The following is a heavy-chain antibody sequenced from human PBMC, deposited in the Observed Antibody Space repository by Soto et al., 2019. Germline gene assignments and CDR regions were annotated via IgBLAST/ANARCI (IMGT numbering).Heavy chain of an antibody. Sequence: QVQLVQSGAEVKKPGSSVKVSCKASGGTFSSYAISWVRQAPGQGLEWMGGIIPIFGTANYAQKFQGRVTITADKSTSTAYMELSSLRSEDTAVYYCARGYCSGGSCYSGYYYYYGMEVWGQGTTVTVSS. D-gene: IGHD2-15*01. V-gene: IGHV1-69*06. CDR3: ARGYCSGGSCYSGYYYYYGMEV. J-gene: IGHJ6*02. CDR2: IIPIFGTA. CDR1: GGTFSSYA.